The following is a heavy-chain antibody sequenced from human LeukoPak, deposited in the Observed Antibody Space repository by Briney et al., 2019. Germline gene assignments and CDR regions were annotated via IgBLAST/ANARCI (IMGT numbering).Heavy chain of an antibody. J-gene: IGHJ6*02. CDR2: IYPGDSDT. D-gene: IGHD5-18*01. CDR1: GYSFTSYW. CDR3: AIHPQDTAMDPDYYYYYGMDV. Sequence: GESLKISCKGSGYSFTSYWIGWVRQMPGKGLEWMGIIYPGDSDTRYSPSFQGQVTISADKSISTAYLQWSSLKASDTAMYYCAIHPQDTAMDPDYYYYYGMDVWGQGTTVTVSS. V-gene: IGHV5-51*01.